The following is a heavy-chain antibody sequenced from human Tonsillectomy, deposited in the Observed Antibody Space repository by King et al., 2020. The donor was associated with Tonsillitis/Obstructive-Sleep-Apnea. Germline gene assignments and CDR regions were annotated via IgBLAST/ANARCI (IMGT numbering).Heavy chain of an antibody. D-gene: IGHD6-13*01. CDR3: ASNRESYSSSWYYFDY. V-gene: IGHV1-69*01. CDR1: GGTFSSYA. CDR2: IIPIFGTA. J-gene: IGHJ4*02. Sequence: VQLVESGAEVKKPGSSVKVSCKASGGTFSSYAISWVRQAPGQGLEWMGGIIPIFGTANYAQKFQGRVTITADESTSTAYMELSSLRSEDTAVYYCASNRESYSSSWYYFDYWGQGTLVTVSS.